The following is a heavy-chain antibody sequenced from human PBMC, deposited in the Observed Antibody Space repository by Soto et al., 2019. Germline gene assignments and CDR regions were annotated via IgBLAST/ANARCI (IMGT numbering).Heavy chain of an antibody. J-gene: IGHJ6*02. CDR2: ISGSGGST. Sequence: GGSLSLSWAAAGCTFSGYARSWVRQAPGKGLEWVSAISGSGGSTYYADSVKGRFTISRDNSKNTLYLQMNSLRAEDTAVYYCAKDPDYYYDSSGYSHPYYYYGMDVWGQGTTVTVSS. CDR1: GCTFSGYA. V-gene: IGHV3-23*01. D-gene: IGHD3-22*01. CDR3: AKDPDYYYDSSGYSHPYYYYGMDV.